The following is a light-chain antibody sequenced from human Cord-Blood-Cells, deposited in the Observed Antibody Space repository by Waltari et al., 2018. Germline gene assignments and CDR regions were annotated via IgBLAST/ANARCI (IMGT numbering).Light chain of an antibody. V-gene: IGKV3-11*01. CDR1: QRVSSY. CDR2: DAS. Sequence: EIVFAQSPATLSSSPGERTTLSCRASQRVSSYLAWYQQKPGQAPRLLIYDASNRATGIPARFSGSGSGTDFTLTISSLEPEDFAVYYCQQRSNCLFTFGPGTKVDIK. CDR3: QQRSNCLFT. J-gene: IGKJ3*01.